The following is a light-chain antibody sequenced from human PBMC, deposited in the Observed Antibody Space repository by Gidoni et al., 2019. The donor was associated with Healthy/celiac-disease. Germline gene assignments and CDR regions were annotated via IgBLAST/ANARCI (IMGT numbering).Light chain of an antibody. CDR3: QQYNNWPPYT. J-gene: IGKJ2*01. CDR1: QSVSSN. Sequence: EIVMTPSPATLSVSPGERATLSCRASQSVSSNLAWYQQQPGQAPRLLIYGASTRATGIPARFSGSGSGTEFTLTISSLQSEDVAVYYCQQYNNWPPYTFGQGTKLEIK. V-gene: IGKV3-15*01. CDR2: GAS.